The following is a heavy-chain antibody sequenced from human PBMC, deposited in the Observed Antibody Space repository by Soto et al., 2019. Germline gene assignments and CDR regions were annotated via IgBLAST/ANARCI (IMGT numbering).Heavy chain of an antibody. J-gene: IGHJ4*02. V-gene: IGHV1-18*01. CDR1: GYTFTSYG. Sequence: QVQLVQSGAEVKKPGASVKVSCKASGYTFTSYGISWVRQAPGQGLEWMGWINPYNGNTNYAQKLQGRVTMTTDTSTNTAYMELRSLRSDATAVDYCARDWFGIDYWGQGTLVTVSS. CDR3: ARDWFGIDY. CDR2: INPYNGNT. D-gene: IGHD3-16*01.